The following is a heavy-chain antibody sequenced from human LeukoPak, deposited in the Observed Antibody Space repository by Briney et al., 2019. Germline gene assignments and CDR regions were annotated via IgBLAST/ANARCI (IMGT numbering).Heavy chain of an antibody. J-gene: IGHJ3*02. Sequence: EASVKVSCKASGYTFTTYYMHWVRQAPGQGLEWMGIIDPSGGSTSYAQKFQGRVTMTRHTSTSTVYMELSSLRSDDTAVYYCARLSQQTFDIWGQGTLVTVSS. V-gene: IGHV1-46*01. CDR3: ARLSQQTFDI. CDR1: GYTFTTYY. CDR2: IDPSGGST.